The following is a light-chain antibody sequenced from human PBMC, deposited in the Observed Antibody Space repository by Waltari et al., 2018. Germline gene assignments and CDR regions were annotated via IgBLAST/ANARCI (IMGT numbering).Light chain of an antibody. J-gene: IGKJ2*01. Sequence: EVVLTQSPGTLSLSPGERATLSCRASQSVSRSRRDWYLHRPGQAPRLLIYGASGRATGIPDRFSGSGSGTDFSLTISRVEPEDFAVYYCQQFGSSVMYTFGQGTKLEIK. CDR1: QSVSRSR. CDR3: QQFGSSVMYT. V-gene: IGKV3-20*01. CDR2: GAS.